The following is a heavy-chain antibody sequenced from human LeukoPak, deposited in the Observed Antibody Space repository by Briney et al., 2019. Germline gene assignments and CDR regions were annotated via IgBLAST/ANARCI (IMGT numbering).Heavy chain of an antibody. Sequence: SQTLSLTCAISGDGVSSNSAAWNWIRQSPSRGLEWLGRTYYRSKWYNDYAVSVKSRITINPDTSKNQFSLQLNSVTPEDTAVYYCAREGIVVVPAATKKYYYYGMDVWGQGTTVTVSS. CDR2: TYYRSKWYN. J-gene: IGHJ6*02. CDR3: AREGIVVVPAATKKYYYYGMDV. D-gene: IGHD2-2*01. V-gene: IGHV6-1*01. CDR1: GDGVSSNSAA.